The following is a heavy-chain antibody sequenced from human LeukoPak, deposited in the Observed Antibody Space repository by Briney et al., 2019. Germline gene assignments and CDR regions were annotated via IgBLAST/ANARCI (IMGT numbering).Heavy chain of an antibody. J-gene: IGHJ4*02. D-gene: IGHD6-13*01. CDR3: ARDGGRYSSSWYYFDY. Sequence: GASVKVSCKASGGTFSSYAISWVRQAPGQGLEWMGGIIPIFGTANYAQKFQGRVTITTDESTSTAYMELSSLRSEDTAVYYCARDGGRYSSSWYYFDYWGQGTLVTVSS. V-gene: IGHV1-69*05. CDR1: GGTFSSYA. CDR2: IIPIFGTA.